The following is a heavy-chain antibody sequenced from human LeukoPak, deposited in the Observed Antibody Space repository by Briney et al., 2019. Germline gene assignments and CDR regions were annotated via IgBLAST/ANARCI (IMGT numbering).Heavy chain of an antibody. D-gene: IGHD1-26*01. Sequence: GGSLRLSCAASGFMFSSYWMSWVRQAPGKGLEWVANIRQDGNEIYYGDSVKGRFTISRDNGKNSLFLQMNSLRTEDTAVYFCGGVEVRGKPRGSGGFYFDCWGQGTLVTVSS. CDR2: IRQDGNEI. CDR1: GFMFSSYW. CDR3: GGVEVRGKPRGSGGFYFDC. J-gene: IGHJ4*02. V-gene: IGHV3-7*04.